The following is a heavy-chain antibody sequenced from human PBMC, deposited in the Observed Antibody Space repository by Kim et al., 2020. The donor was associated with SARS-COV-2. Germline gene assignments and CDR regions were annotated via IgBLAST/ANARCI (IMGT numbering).Heavy chain of an antibody. CDR1: GFTFSSYE. J-gene: IGHJ4*02. Sequence: GGSLRLSCAASGFTFSSYEMNWVRQAPGKGLEWVSYISSSGSTIYYADSVKGRFTISRDNAKNSLYLQMNSLRAEDTAVYYCARGFSIVTYYYGSGSYSPFDYWGQGTLVTVSS. V-gene: IGHV3-48*03. CDR3: ARGFSIVTYYYGSGSYSPFDY. CDR2: ISSSGSTI. D-gene: IGHD3-10*01.